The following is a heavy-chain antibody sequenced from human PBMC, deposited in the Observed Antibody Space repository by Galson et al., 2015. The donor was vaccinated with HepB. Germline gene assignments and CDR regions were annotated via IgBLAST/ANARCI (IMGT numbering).Heavy chain of an antibody. V-gene: IGHV3-7*01. Sequence: SLRLSCAASGFIFSDSWMDWIRQAPGKGLEWVASTKPDGSDKYYVDSVKGRFTISRDNAKNSLFLQMNSLRLDDTAVYYCARGASNSFHSWGQGAMVTVAS. D-gene: IGHD3-16*01. CDR1: GFIFSDSW. J-gene: IGHJ3*02. CDR3: ARGASNSFHS. CDR2: TKPDGSDK.